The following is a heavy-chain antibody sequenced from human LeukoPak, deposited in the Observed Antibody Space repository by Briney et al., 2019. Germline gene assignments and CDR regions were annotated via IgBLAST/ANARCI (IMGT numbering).Heavy chain of an antibody. CDR2: ISGSGGST. V-gene: IGHV3-23*01. J-gene: IGHJ4*02. CDR3: AKDHARNYYDNSGYLDY. CDR1: GFTFSSYA. D-gene: IGHD3-22*01. Sequence: GGSLRLSCAASGFTFSSYAMSWVRQAPGKGLEWVSAISGSGGSTYYADSVKGRFTISRDNSKNTLYLQMNSLRAEDTAVYYCAKDHARNYYDNSGYLDYWGQGTLVTVSS.